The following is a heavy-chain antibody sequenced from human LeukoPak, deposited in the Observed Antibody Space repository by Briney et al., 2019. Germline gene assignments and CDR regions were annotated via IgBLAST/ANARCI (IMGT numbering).Heavy chain of an antibody. Sequence: SETLSLTCTVSGGSISSYYWSWIRQPPGKGLEWIGYIYYSGSTNYNPSLKSRVTISVDTSKNQFSLKLSSVTAADTAVYYCARASPYCSGGSCHWVPPESADLFDYWGQGTLVTVSS. V-gene: IGHV4-59*01. J-gene: IGHJ4*02. CDR1: GGSISSYY. CDR3: ARASPYCSGGSCHWVPPESADLFDY. D-gene: IGHD2-15*01. CDR2: IYYSGST.